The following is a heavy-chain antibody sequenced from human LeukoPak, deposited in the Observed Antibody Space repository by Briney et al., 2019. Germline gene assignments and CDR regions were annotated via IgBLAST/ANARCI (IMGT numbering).Heavy chain of an antibody. CDR2: ISYDGSNT. D-gene: IGHD6-13*01. CDR3: ASQSDSWSSKYYYYGMDV. J-gene: IGHJ6*02. Sequence: GGSLRLSCAASGFTFSSHAMQWVRQAPGKGLEWVSVISYDGSNTYYADSVKGRFTISRDNSKHTLYLQMNSLRAEDTAVYYCASQSDSWSSKYYYYGMDVWGQGTTVTVSS. V-gene: IGHV3-30*04. CDR1: GFTFSSHA.